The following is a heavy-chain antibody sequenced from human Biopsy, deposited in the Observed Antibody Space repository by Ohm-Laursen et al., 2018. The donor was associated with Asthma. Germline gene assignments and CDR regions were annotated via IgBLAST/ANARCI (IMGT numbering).Heavy chain of an antibody. V-gene: IGHV1-3*01. CDR1: GYTFIHSA. J-gene: IGHJ3*02. CDR2: INAGDGNT. Sequence: ASVKVSCKASGYTFIHSAIHWVRQAPGQRLEWMGWINAGDGNTKYSQKFQGRVTITRDTSASTAYMDLSSLRSEDTAVYYCARTYYDFLTGQVNDAFDIWGQGTVVTVSS. CDR3: ARTYYDFLTGQVNDAFDI. D-gene: IGHD3-9*01.